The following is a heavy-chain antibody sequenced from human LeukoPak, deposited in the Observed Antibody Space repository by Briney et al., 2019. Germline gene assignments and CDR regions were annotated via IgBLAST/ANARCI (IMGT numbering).Heavy chain of an antibody. J-gene: IGHJ4*02. CDR1: GFTFSNAW. CDR2: IKSKTDGGTT. D-gene: IGHD3-22*01. CDR3: SYYYDTSGYVDY. Sequence: GGSLRLSCAAPGFTFSNAWMNWVRQAPGKGLEWVGRIKSKTDGGTTDYAAPVKGRFTISRDDSKNTLYLQMNSLKTEDTAVYYCSYYYDTSGYVDYWGQGTLVTVSS. V-gene: IGHV3-15*01.